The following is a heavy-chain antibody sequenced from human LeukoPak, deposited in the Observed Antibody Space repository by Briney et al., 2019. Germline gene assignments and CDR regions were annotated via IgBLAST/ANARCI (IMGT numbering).Heavy chain of an antibody. D-gene: IGHD6-13*01. V-gene: IGHV3-48*02. Sequence: GGSLRLSCAASGFTFSSYSMNWVRQAPGKGLEWVSYISSSSSTIYYADSVKGRFTISRDNAKNSLYLQMNSLSDEDTAVYYCARSQSSSLIDYWGQGTLVTVSS. J-gene: IGHJ4*02. CDR3: ARSQSSSLIDY. CDR1: GFTFSSYS. CDR2: ISSSSSTI.